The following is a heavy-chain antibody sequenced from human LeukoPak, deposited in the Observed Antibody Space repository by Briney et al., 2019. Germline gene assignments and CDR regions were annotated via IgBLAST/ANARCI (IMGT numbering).Heavy chain of an antibody. D-gene: IGHD1-1*01. CDR1: GGSISSHY. CDR3: ARVQRPLDGADY. V-gene: IGHV4-59*11. J-gene: IGHJ4*02. CDR2: IYYSEST. Sequence: PSETLSLTCSVSGGSISSHYWSWIRQPPGKGLEWIGYIYYSESTYYNPSLRSRVTISVDTSKNLFSLKLSSVTAADTAVYYCARVQRPLDGADYWGQGTLVTVSS.